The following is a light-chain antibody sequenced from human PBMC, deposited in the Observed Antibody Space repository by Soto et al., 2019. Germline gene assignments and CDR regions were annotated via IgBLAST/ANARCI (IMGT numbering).Light chain of an antibody. Sequence: ERVMTQSPATLSVSQGEGVTLSCRASQTISNDLAWYQQKPGQAPRLLIYGASTRATGVPARFSGGGSGTEFTLAISSLQSEDFAFYYCQQNNKWPPVTFGGGTKVDIK. V-gene: IGKV3-15*01. CDR2: GAS. CDR3: QQNNKWPPVT. J-gene: IGKJ4*01. CDR1: QTISND.